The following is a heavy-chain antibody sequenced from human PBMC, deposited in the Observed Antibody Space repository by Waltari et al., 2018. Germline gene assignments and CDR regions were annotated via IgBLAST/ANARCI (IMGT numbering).Heavy chain of an antibody. V-gene: IGHV4-59*11. CDR1: GCSISSHY. D-gene: IGHD3-22*01. CDR2: IYYSGST. Sequence: QVQLQESGPGLVKPSETLSLTCTVSGCSISSHYWSWIRQPPGKGLEWSGYIYYSGSTNYNPSLKSRVTISVDTSKNQFSLKLSSVTAADTAVYYCARGPYYYDIWGQGTLVTVSS. CDR3: ARGPYYYDI. J-gene: IGHJ4*02.